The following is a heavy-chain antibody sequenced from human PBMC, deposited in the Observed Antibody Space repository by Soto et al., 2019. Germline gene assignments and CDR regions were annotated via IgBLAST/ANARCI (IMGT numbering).Heavy chain of an antibody. J-gene: IGHJ5*02. D-gene: IGHD3-3*01. CDR3: ARGGGTILAPLP. Sequence: QVQLAQSGPEVKKPGASVKVSCKAFGYTFTGYFIHWVRQAPGQGLEWLGWINPNSGATKYAQKFQGRVTLTRDTFINTAYMEMSMLRSDDTAVYYCARGGGTILAPLPWGQGTLVTVS. CDR1: GYTFTGYF. V-gene: IGHV1-2*02. CDR2: INPNSGAT.